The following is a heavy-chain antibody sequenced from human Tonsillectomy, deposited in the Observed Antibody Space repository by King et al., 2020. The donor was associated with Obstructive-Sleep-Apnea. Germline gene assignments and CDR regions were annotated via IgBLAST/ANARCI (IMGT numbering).Heavy chain of an antibody. D-gene: IGHD2-2*01. CDR2: ISWSSGSI. J-gene: IGHJ1*01. V-gene: IGHV3-9*01. CDR3: AKDVARHGSSTSCYLWH. Sequence: VQLVESGGGLVQPGRSLRLSCAASGFTFDDYAMHWVRQAPGKGLEWVSGISWSSGSIGYADSVKGRFTISRDNAKNSLYLQMNSLRAEDTALYYCAKDVARHGSSTSCYLWHWGQGTLVTVSS. CDR1: GFTFDDYA.